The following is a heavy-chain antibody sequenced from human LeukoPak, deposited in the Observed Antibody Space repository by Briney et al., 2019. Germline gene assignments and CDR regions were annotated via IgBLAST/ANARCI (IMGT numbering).Heavy chain of an antibody. V-gene: IGHV3-23*01. CDR2: ISGSGGST. D-gene: IGHD2-2*02. CDR3: AKNPICSSTSCYTEGFDY. Sequence: PGGSLRLSCAASGFTFSSYAMNWVRQAPGKGLEWVSVISGSGGSTYYADSVKGRFTISRDNSKNTLYLQMNSLRAEDTAVYYCAKNPICSSTSCYTEGFDYWGQGTLVTVSS. J-gene: IGHJ4*02. CDR1: GFTFSSYA.